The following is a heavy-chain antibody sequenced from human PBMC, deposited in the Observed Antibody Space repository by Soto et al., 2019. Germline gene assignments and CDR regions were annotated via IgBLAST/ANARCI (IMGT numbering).Heavy chain of an antibody. J-gene: IGHJ5*01. CDR2: ISYDGNKK. V-gene: IGHV3-30*04. D-gene: IGHD2-8*01. CDR3: ARSVSMAPLDS. Sequence: GGSLRLSCAASGFTLSSYSMHWVRQAPGKGLEWVALISYDGNKKFYEDSVKGRFNISRDTSKNSLYLQMNSLRLEDTAIYYCARSVSMAPLDSCGHGTLVTVSS. CDR1: GFTLSSYS.